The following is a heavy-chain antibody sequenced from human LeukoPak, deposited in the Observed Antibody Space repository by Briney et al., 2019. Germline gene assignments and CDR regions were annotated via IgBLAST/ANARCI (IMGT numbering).Heavy chain of an antibody. CDR3: ARGPQKAYDFVSGSYRYHFDY. V-gene: IGHV1-2*02. CDR1: GYTFTDYY. Sequence: ASVKVSCKASGYTFTDYYMHWVRQAPGQGLEWMGWINPHSGGTDHAQKFQGRVTMTRNTSISTAYMELSSLRSEDTAVYYCARGPQKAYDFVSGSYRYHFDYWGQGTLVTVSS. D-gene: IGHD3-16*02. CDR2: INPHSGGT. J-gene: IGHJ4*02.